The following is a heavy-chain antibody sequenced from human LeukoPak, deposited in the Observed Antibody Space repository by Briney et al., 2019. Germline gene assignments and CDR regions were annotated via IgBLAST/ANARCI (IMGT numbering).Heavy chain of an antibody. CDR2: ISAYNGNT. CDR1: GYTFTSYG. J-gene: IGHJ4*02. Sequence: ASVKVSCKASGYTFTSYGISWVRQAPGQGLEWMGWISAYNGNTNYAPKLQGRVTMTTDTSTSTAYMELRSLRSDDTAVYYCATTNGPLSSGWYGVDYWGQGTLVTVSS. CDR3: ATTNGPLSSGWYGVDY. V-gene: IGHV1-18*04. D-gene: IGHD6-19*01.